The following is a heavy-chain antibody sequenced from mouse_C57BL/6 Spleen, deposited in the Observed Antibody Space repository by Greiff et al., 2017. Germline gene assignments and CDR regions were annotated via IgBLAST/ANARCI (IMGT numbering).Heavy chain of an antibody. D-gene: IGHD2-5*01. V-gene: IGHV1-55*01. CDR2: IYPGSGST. J-gene: IGHJ4*01. Sequence: QVQLKESGAELVKPGASVKMSCKASGYTFTSYWITWVKQRPGQGLEWIGDIYPGSGSTNYNEKFKSKATLTVDTSSSTAYMQLSSLTSEDSAVYYCARYSNYVRAMDYWGQRTSVTVSS. CDR3: ARYSNYVRAMDY. CDR1: GYTFTSYW.